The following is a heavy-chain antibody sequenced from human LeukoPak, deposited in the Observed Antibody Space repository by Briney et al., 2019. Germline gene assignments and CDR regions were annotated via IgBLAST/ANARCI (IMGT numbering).Heavy chain of an antibody. CDR3: AKDILWDYYGMDV. V-gene: IGHV3-43*02. CDR2: ISGDGGST. Sequence: GGSLRLSCAASGFTLDDYAMHWVRQAPGKGLEWVSLISGDGGSTYYADSVKGRFTISRDNRKNSLYLQMNSLRSEDTALYYCAKDILWDYYGMDVWGQGTTVTVSS. D-gene: IGHD2-15*01. CDR1: GFTLDDYA. J-gene: IGHJ6*02.